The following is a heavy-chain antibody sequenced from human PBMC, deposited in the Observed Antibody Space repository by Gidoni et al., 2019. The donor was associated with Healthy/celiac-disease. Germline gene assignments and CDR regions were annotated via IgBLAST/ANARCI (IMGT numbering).Heavy chain of an antibody. CDR2: IYYSGST. Sequence: QVQLQESGPGLVKPSQTLSLTCTVSGGSISSGDYYWSWIRQPPGKGLEWIGYIYYSGSTYYNPSLKSRVTISVDTSKNQFSLKLSSVTAADTAVYYCARVVLVPKDYDILTGYSQGDYYYYMDVWGKGTTVTVSS. CDR3: ARVVLVPKDYDILTGYSQGDYYYYMDV. D-gene: IGHD3-9*01. V-gene: IGHV4-30-4*08. J-gene: IGHJ6*03. CDR1: GGSISSGDYY.